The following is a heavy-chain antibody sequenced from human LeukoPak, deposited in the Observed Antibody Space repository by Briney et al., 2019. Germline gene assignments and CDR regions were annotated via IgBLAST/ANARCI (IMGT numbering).Heavy chain of an antibody. D-gene: IGHD3-10*01. CDR3: ARDSGTTGEVKFDP. J-gene: IGHJ5*02. Sequence: PSETLSLTCAVSGGSISSSYYWSWIRQPAGTALEWIGRIYTSGTITYNPSLKSRVTMSVDTSKNQFSLKLSSVTAADTAVYYCARDSGTTGEVKFDPWGQGTLVTVSS. V-gene: IGHV4-4*07. CDR1: GGSISSSYY. CDR2: IYTSGTI.